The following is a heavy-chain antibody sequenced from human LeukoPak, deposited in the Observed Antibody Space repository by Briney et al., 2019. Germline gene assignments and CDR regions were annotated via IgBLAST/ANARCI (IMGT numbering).Heavy chain of an antibody. CDR3: AREPLIAAAGPPPYNWFDP. D-gene: IGHD6-13*01. Sequence: PGGSLRLSCAASGFTFSDHYMDWVRQAPGKGLEWVGRTRNKANSYTTEYAASVKGRFTISRDDSKNSLYLQMNSLKTEDTAVYYCAREPLIAAAGPPPYNWFDPWGQGTLVTVSS. CDR1: GFTFSDHY. V-gene: IGHV3-72*01. CDR2: TRNKANSYTT. J-gene: IGHJ5*02.